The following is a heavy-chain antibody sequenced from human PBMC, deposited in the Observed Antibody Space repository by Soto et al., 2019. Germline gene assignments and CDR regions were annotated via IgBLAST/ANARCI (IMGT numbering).Heavy chain of an antibody. CDR1: GYTFTSYG. Sequence: ASVKVSCKASGYTFTSYGISWVRQAPGQGLEWMGWISAYNGNTNYAQKLQGRVTMTTDTSTSTAYMELRSMRSDDTAVDYCARDQVKYCSSTSGLDAFDIWGQGTMVTVSS. D-gene: IGHD2-2*01. CDR3: ARDQVKYCSSTSGLDAFDI. V-gene: IGHV1-18*01. J-gene: IGHJ3*02. CDR2: ISAYNGNT.